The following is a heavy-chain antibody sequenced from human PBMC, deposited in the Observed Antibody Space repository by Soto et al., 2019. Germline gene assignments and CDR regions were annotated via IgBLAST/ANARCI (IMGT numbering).Heavy chain of an antibody. CDR1: GYIFATDG. J-gene: IGHJ4*02. Sequence: QVQLVQSGAEVKKPGASVKVSCKASGYIFATDGISWVRQAPGQGLEWMGWIGAYNGNTNYAQSLQGRVTMTTDTSTTTAYMELRSPTSDDTAVYYCAIDPRVADYWGQGTLVTVSS. D-gene: IGHD2-15*01. CDR3: AIDPRVADY. CDR2: IGAYNGNT. V-gene: IGHV1-18*01.